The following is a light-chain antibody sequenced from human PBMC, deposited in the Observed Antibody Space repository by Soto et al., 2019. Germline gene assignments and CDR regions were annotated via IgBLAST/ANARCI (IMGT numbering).Light chain of an antibody. V-gene: IGKV1-5*03. CDR1: QSISSW. CDR2: KAS. J-gene: IGKJ4*01. CDR3: QQYNDYSLA. Sequence: DVQMTQSPSTLSASVGDSVTITCRASQSISSWVAWYQHKPGKAPNLLIYKASSLGSGVPSKFSGSESGTEFTLTISSLQPDDSATYYCQQYNDYSLAFGGGTKVDIK.